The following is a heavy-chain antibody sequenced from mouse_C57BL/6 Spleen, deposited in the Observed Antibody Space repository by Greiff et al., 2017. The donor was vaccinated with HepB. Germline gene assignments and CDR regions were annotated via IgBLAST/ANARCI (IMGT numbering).Heavy chain of an antibody. J-gene: IGHJ1*03. CDR3: ARSVVALPYWYFYV. Sequence: QVQLQKSGAELARPGASVKMSCKASGYTFTSYTMHWVKQRPGQGLEWIGYINPSSGYTKYNQKFKDKATLTADKSSSTAYMQLSSLTSEDSAVYYCARSVVALPYWYFYVWGTGTTVTVSS. V-gene: IGHV1-4*01. CDR2: INPSSGYT. D-gene: IGHD1-1*01. CDR1: GYTFTSYT.